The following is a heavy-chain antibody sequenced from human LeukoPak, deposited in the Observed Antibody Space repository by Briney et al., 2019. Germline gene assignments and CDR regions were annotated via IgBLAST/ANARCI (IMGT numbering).Heavy chain of an antibody. D-gene: IGHD4-17*01. V-gene: IGHV3-48*03. CDR1: GFTFSSYG. CDR2: ISGSGSTI. J-gene: IGHJ4*02. Sequence: GGSLRLSCAASGFTFSSYGINWVRQALGKGLEWVSYISGSGSTIYYADSVKGRFTISRDNAKNSLYLQMNSLRAEDTAVYYCARDGSSDYGDYYFDYWGQGTLVTVSS. CDR3: ARDGSSDYGDYYFDY.